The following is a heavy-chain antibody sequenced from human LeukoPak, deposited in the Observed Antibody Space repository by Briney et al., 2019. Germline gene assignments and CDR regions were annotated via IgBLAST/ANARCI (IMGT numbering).Heavy chain of an antibody. D-gene: IGHD6-13*01. V-gene: IGHV4-59*01. J-gene: IGHJ4*02. CDR2: IYYSGST. CDR3: ATCPITADGAVDY. Sequence: SETLSLTCTVSGGSISRYYWSWIRQPPGKGLEWIGYIYYSGSTDYNPSLKSRVTISIDTSKNQFSLKLSSLTAADTAVYYCATCPITADGAVDYWGQGIRVTVSS. CDR1: GGSISRYY.